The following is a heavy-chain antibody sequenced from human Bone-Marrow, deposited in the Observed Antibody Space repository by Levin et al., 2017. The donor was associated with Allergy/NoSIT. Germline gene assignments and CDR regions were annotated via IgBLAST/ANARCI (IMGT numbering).Heavy chain of an antibody. CDR1: GFSISNHNW. CDR3: ARHILVADTCGMDV. V-gene: IGHV4-4*02. J-gene: IGHJ6*02. D-gene: IGHD6-19*01. CDR2: IYHTGGT. Sequence: SETLSLTCAVSGFSISNHNWWTWVRQPPGKGLEWIGEIYHTGGTNYAPSLQSRVTISVDRSKNQFSLSLTSVTAADTAVYYCARHILVADTCGMDVWGQGTTVTVSS.